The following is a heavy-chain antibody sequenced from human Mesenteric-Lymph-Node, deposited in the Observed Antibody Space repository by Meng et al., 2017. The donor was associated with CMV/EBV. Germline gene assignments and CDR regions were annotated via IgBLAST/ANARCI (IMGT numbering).Heavy chain of an antibody. CDR2: LSPRDSDT. CDR3: AREGGRWPYFDL. CDR1: GYSFPSYW. J-gene: IGHJ2*01. D-gene: IGHD3-16*01. Sequence: SCKGSGYSFPSYWIGWARQMPGNGLDWMGILSPRDSDTRYSPSFQGQVTISADKSISTAYVQWSSLKASDTAMYYRAREGGRWPYFDLWGRGTLVTVSS. V-gene: IGHV5-51*01.